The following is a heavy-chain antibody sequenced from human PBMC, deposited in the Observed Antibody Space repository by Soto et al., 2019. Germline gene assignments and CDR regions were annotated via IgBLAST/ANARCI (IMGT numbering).Heavy chain of an antibody. Sequence: QVQLQQWGAGLLKPSETLSLTCAVYGGSFSGYYWSWIRQPPGKGLEWIGEINHSGSTNYNPSLKSRVTISVDTSKNQFSLKLSSVTAADTAVYYCARQAHSSSSEGFSGMDVWGQGTTVTVSS. CDR2: INHSGST. CDR1: GGSFSGYY. V-gene: IGHV4-34*01. J-gene: IGHJ6*02. CDR3: ARQAHSSSSEGFSGMDV. D-gene: IGHD6-6*01.